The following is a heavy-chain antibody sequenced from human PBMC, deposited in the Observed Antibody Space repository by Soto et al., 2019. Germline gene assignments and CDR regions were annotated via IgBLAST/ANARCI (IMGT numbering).Heavy chain of an antibody. J-gene: IGHJ4*02. Sequence: PVGLLRLSCAASEFTFRSHSMNWIRQAQGKGLEWVSSISSSSSYIYYADSVKGRFTISRDNAKNSLYLQMNSLRAEDTAVYYCARDLKELTIAVAGRSPYYFDYWGQGTLVTVSS. D-gene: IGHD6-19*01. V-gene: IGHV3-21*01. CDR2: ISSSSSYI. CDR3: ARDLKELTIAVAGRSPYYFDY. CDR1: EFTFRSHS.